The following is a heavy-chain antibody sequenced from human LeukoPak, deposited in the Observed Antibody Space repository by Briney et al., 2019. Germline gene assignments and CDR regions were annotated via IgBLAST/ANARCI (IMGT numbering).Heavy chain of an antibody. CDR2: IFNSGST. J-gene: IGHJ4*02. Sequence: SETLSLTCTVSGGYISSYYWSWIRQPPGKGLEWIGYIFNSGSTNYNPSLKSRVTISVDTSKNQFSLTLSSVTAAHPAVYFCALGDCSSTSCYAFDSWGPGNLVTVSS. CDR3: ALGDCSSTSCYAFDS. V-gene: IGHV4-59*01. D-gene: IGHD2-2*01. CDR1: GGYISSYY.